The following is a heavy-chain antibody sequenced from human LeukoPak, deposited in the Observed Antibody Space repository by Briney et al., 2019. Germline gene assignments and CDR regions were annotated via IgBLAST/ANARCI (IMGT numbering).Heavy chain of an antibody. J-gene: IGHJ6*02. CDR3: ARGVVAGISFYYYYGMDV. Sequence: PSETLSLTCTVSGGSISSYYWSWIRQPPGKGLEWIGYIYYSGSTNYNPSLKSRVTISVDTSKNQFSLKLSSVTAADTAVYYCARGVVAGISFYYYYGMDVWGQGTTVTVSS. CDR2: IYYSGST. D-gene: IGHD6-19*01. V-gene: IGHV4-59*01. CDR1: GGSISSYY.